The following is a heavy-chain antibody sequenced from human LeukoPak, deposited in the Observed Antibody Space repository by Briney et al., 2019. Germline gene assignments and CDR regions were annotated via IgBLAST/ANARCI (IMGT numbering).Heavy chain of an antibody. CDR3: ARRSSSQPPNY. CDR2: MSYSGST. V-gene: IGHV4-30-2*03. D-gene: IGHD6-13*01. CDR1: GGSISSGGYS. J-gene: IGHJ4*02. Sequence: SQTLSLTCAVSGGSISSGGYSWSWIRQPPGKGLEWVGSMSYSGSTYYNPSLKSRVTISVDTSKNQFSLKLSSVTAADTAVYYCARRSSSQPPNYWGQGTLVTVSS.